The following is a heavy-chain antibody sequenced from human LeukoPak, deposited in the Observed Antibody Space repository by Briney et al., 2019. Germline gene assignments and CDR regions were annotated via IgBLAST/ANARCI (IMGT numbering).Heavy chain of an antibody. CDR2: TSGSSGST. V-gene: IGHV3-23*01. CDR3: AKGVYCSSTSCSLPFDY. D-gene: IGHD2-2*01. CDR1: GFTFSTYT. J-gene: IGHJ4*02. Sequence: PGGSLRLSCAASGFTFSTYTMGWVRQAPGKGLEWVSATSGSSGSTYYADSVKGRFTISRDNSKNTLYLQMNSLRAEDTAVYYCAKGVYCSSTSCSLPFDYWGQGTLVTVSS.